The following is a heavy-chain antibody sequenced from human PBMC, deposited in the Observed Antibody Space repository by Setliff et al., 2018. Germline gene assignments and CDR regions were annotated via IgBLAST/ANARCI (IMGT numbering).Heavy chain of an antibody. J-gene: IGHJ6*02. Sequence: PGGSLRLSCEASGFTFKTYEMIWVRQAPGKGLERVSKTHTDGITIYSDSVRGRFTIFRDSAKNSLYLQMNSLRAEDSAVYYCARDGVFYAMDFWGQGTTVTV. CDR3: ARDGVFYAMDF. CDR1: GFTFKTYE. CDR2: THTDGITI. D-gene: IGHD3-10*01. V-gene: IGHV3-48*03.